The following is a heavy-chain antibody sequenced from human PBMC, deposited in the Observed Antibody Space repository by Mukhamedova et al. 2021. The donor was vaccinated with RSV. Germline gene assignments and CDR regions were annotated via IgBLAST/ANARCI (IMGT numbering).Heavy chain of an antibody. J-gene: IGHJ4*02. D-gene: IGHD6-13*01. CDR2: ISSSGSTI. Sequence: QAPGKGLEWVSYISSSGSTIYYADSVKGRFTISRDNAKNSLYLQMNSLRAEDTAVYYCARGGARKQQPDYWGQGTLVTVSS. V-gene: IGHV3-11*01. CDR3: ARGGARKQQPDY.